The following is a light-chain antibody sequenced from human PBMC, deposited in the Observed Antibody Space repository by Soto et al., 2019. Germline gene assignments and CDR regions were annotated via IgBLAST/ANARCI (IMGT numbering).Light chain of an antibody. Sequence: DIQMTQSPSTLSASVGDRVTITCRVSQSISSWLAWYQQKPGKAPKLLIYDASSLESDVPSRFSGGGSGTEFTLIVSSLQPDDFANYYCQQYHAYPYTFGQGTKVDIK. V-gene: IGKV1-5*01. CDR1: QSISSW. CDR3: QQYHAYPYT. J-gene: IGKJ2*01. CDR2: DAS.